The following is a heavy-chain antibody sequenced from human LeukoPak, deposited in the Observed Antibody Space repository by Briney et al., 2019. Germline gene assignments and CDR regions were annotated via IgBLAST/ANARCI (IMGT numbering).Heavy chain of an antibody. J-gene: IGHJ4*02. V-gene: IGHV3-23*01. CDR2: ISGSGGST. D-gene: IGHD3-9*01. CDR3: AKGQPRDYDILTGYPRDHFDY. CDR1: GFTFSSYA. Sequence: GGSLRLSCAASGFTFSSYAMSWVRQAPGKGLEWVSAISGSGGSTYYADSVKGRFTISRDNSKNTLYLQMNSLGAEDTAVYYCAKGQPRDYDILTGYPRDHFDYWGQGTLVTVSS.